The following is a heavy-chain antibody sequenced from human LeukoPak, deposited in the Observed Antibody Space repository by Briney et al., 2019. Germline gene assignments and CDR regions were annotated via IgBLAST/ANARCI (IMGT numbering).Heavy chain of an antibody. J-gene: IGHJ3*02. CDR2: ISSSSSTI. D-gene: IGHD6-13*01. Sequence: GGSLRLSCAASGFTFSSYSMNWVRQAPGKGLEWVSYISSSSSTIYYADSVKGRFTISRDNAENSLYLQMNSLRAEDTAVYYCARDGSSSWEDHDAFDIWGQGTMVAVSS. CDR3: ARDGSSSWEDHDAFDI. V-gene: IGHV3-48*01. CDR1: GFTFSSYS.